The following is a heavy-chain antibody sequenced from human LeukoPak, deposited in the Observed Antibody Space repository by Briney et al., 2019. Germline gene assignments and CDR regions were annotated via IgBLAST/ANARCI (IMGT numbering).Heavy chain of an antibody. CDR2: ISGSGGST. V-gene: IGHV3-23*01. CDR3: AKNFLDSWVADY. Sequence: GGSLRLSCAASGFTFSSYAMSWVRQAPGKGLEWVSAISGSGGSTYYADSVKGRFTISRDNSKITLYLQMNSLRTEDTAVYYCAKNFLDSWVADYWGQGNLVTVSS. CDR1: GFTFSSYA. J-gene: IGHJ4*02. D-gene: IGHD2-15*01.